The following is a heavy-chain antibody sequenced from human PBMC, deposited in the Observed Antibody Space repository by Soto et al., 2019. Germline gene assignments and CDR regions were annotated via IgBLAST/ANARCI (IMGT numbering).Heavy chain of an antibody. D-gene: IGHD2-2*01. CDR1: GFTFSSYG. J-gene: IGHJ4*02. Sequence: QVQLVESGGGVVQPGRSLRLSCAASGFTFSSYGMHWVRQAPGKGLEWVAVIWYDGSNKYYADSVKGRFTISRDNSKNTLYPQMNSLRAEDTAVYYCASRSPALDYWGQGTLVTVSS. V-gene: IGHV3-33*03. CDR2: IWYDGSNK. CDR3: ASRSPALDY.